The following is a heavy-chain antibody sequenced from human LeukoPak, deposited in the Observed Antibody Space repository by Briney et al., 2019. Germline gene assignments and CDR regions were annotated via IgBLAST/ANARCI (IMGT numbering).Heavy chain of an antibody. CDR3: ARDGGYYYGSGSYYYGGGLDY. CDR2: IWHDGSNK. CDR1: GFTFSSYG. J-gene: IGHJ4*02. Sequence: PGRSLRLSCAASGFTFSSYGMHWVRQAPGKGLEWVAVIWHDGSNKYYADSVKGRFTISRDNSKNTLYLQMNSLRAEDTAVYYCARDGGYYYGSGSYYYGGGLDYWGQGTLVTVSS. V-gene: IGHV3-33*01. D-gene: IGHD3-10*01.